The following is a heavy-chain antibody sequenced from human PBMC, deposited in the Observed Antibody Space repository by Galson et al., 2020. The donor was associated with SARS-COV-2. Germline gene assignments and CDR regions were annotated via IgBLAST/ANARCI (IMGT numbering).Heavy chain of an antibody. V-gene: IGHV4-59*01. Sequence: SQTLSLTCTVSGGSISSYYWNWIRQPPGKGLEWIGYLSYSGSTNYNPSLKSRVTISGDTSNNQFSLKLSSVTAADTAVYFCARVADGYNYYAPFDYWSQGTLVTVSS. J-gene: IGHJ4*02. CDR1: GGSISSYY. CDR2: LSYSGST. CDR3: ARVADGYNYYAPFDY. D-gene: IGHD5-12*01.